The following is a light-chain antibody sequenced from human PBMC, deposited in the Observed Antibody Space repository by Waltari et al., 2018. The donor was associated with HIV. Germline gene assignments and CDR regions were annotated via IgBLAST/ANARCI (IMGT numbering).Light chain of an antibody. CDR2: AVN. J-gene: IGLJ1*01. CDR3: CSHAGNFIFV. V-gene: IGLV2-11*01. CDR1: SSYVDTF. Sequence: QSALTQPHSVSGSPGQSLTISCTGTSSYVDTFVSWYQQHPGKAPKVIIYAVNKRPSWFPDRSSGSKSGNTSSLTISGLQAEDEADYHCCSHAGNFIFVFGTGTKVTVL.